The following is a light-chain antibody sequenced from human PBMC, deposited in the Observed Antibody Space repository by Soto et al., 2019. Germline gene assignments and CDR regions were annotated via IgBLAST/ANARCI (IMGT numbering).Light chain of an antibody. CDR3: QQYNNWPPGT. Sequence: EIVMTQSPATLSVSAGERATLSCRASQSVSSSLAWYQQKPGQAPRLLIYGASTRATGIPARFSGSGSGTEFTLTISSLQSEDFAVYYCQQYNNWPPGTFGQGTKVEIK. CDR2: GAS. CDR1: QSVSSS. J-gene: IGKJ1*01. V-gene: IGKV3-15*01.